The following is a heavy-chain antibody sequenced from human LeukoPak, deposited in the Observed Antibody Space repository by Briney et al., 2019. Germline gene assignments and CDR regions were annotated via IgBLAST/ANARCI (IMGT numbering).Heavy chain of an antibody. CDR1: GFSLSPSGVG. CDR3: ARRKVGGNSVEFDY. J-gene: IGHJ4*02. D-gene: IGHD4-23*01. V-gene: IGHV2-5*01. Sequence: KESGPTLVKPTQTLTLTCTCSGFSLSPSGVGVGWIRQPPGKALEWLALIYRNDNKRYTPSLKNRLTITKDTSENQVVLTMTNMDPVDTATYFCARRKVGGNSVEFDYWGQGIMVTVSS. CDR2: IYRNDNK.